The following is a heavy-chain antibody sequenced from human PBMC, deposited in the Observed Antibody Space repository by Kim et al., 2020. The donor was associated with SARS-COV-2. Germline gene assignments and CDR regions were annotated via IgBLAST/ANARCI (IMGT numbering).Heavy chain of an antibody. CDR2: INPYGSIT. J-gene: IGHJ3*02. D-gene: IGHD1-26*01. Sequence: GGSLRLSCAASGFTFSSEWMHWVRQGPGMGLVWVSRINPYGSITNYADSVKGRFTISKDNAKKTLYLQMNSLRAEDTALYYCARGILRTKGAFGIWGQGAMVTVSS. V-gene: IGHV3-74*01. CDR1: GFTFSSEW. CDR3: ARGILRTKGAFGI.